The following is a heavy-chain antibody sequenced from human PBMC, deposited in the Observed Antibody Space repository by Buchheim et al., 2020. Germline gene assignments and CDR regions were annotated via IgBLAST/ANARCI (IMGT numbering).Heavy chain of an antibody. CDR2: INPNSSNT. D-gene: IGHD3-16*01. Sequence: QVQLVQSGAEVKKPGASVKVSCQASGYTFTAKYFHWVRQAPGQGLEWMGWINPNSSNTNYAQKFQDWVSMTRDTSINTVYMELNRLRSDDTAIYYCVREGGEGGDYMDVWGKGTT. CDR1: GYTFTAKY. J-gene: IGHJ6*03. V-gene: IGHV1-2*04. CDR3: VREGGEGGDYMDV.